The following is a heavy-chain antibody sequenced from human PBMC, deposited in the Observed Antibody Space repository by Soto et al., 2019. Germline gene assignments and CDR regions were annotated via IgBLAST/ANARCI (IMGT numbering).Heavy chain of an antibody. CDR3: ARDIHDSSGNTRPKSMDV. V-gene: IGHV1-69*13. D-gene: IGHD3-22*01. Sequence: SVKVSGKASGGTFSSYAISWVRQAPGQGLEWMGGIIPIFGTANYAQKFQGRVTITADESTSTAYMELSSLRSEDTAVYYCARDIHDSSGNTRPKSMDVWGHGTTVTVSS. J-gene: IGHJ6*02. CDR2: IIPIFGTA. CDR1: GGTFSSYA.